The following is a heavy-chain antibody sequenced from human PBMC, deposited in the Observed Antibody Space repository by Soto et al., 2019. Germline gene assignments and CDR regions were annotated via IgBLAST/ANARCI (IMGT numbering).Heavy chain of an antibody. CDR1: EDSVSSYY. J-gene: IGHJ4*02. CDR3: ARHSNRNYGLSYFDY. V-gene: IGHV4-59*08. D-gene: IGHD4-4*01. CDR2: IYYSGST. Sequence: TLVTLSLTCTVSEDSVSSYYWSWIRQSPGKGLERIGYIYYSGSTKYKPSLKTRVTISVDTSKNQFSLKVSSATAADTAVYYCARHSNRNYGLSYFDYWALGALVTVSS.